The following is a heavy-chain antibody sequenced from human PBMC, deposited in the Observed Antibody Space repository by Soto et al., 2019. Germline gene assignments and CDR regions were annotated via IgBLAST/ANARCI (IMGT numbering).Heavy chain of an antibody. Sequence: QVQLVQSGAEVKKPGASVKVSCKASGYTFTSYAMHWVRQAPGQRLEWMGWINAGNGNTKYSQKFQGRVTITRDTSASTAYMGLSSLRSEDTAVYYCARDLMLLAYCGGDCSPYGMDGWGQGTTVTVSS. CDR3: ARDLMLLAYCGGDCSPYGMDG. J-gene: IGHJ6*02. CDR1: GYTFTSYA. V-gene: IGHV1-3*01. D-gene: IGHD2-21*02. CDR2: INAGNGNT.